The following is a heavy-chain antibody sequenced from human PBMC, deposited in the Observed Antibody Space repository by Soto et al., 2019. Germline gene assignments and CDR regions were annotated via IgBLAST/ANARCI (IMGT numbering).Heavy chain of an antibody. V-gene: IGHV3-74*01. D-gene: IGHD1-1*01. Sequence: GESLKISCAASGFTFSGYWMHWVRQVPGKRLVWVSRISGDGSSAHYADFAKGRFTISRDNAKNTVYLQMNSLRVDDTAVYYCARRDWNGGYCDLWGQGIVVTVSS. J-gene: IGHJ4*02. CDR1: GFTFSGYW. CDR3: ARRDWNGGYCDL. CDR2: ISGDGSSA.